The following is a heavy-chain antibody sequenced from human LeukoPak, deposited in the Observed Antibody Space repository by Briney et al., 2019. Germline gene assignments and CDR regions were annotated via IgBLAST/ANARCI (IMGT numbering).Heavy chain of an antibody. Sequence: SVKVSCKASGGTFSSYAISWVRQAPGQGLEWMGGIIPIFGTANYAQTFQGRVTITADESTSTAYMELSSLRSEDTAVYYCARGHLDEKDGYNYFDYWGQGTLVTVSS. CDR3: ARGHLDEKDGYNYFDY. CDR2: IIPIFGTA. CDR1: GGTFSSYA. V-gene: IGHV1-69*13. D-gene: IGHD5-24*01. J-gene: IGHJ4*02.